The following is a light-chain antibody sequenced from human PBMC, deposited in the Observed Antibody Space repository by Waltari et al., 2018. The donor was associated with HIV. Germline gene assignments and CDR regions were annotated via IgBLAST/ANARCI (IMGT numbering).Light chain of an antibody. CDR2: WAS. CDR1: QKILFSSTNKNY. Sequence: DIVLTQSPDSLAVSLGERATMTCQSRQKILFSSTNKNYLSWYQQRPGQPPRLLIYWASSRESGVPERFTGSGSGTNFTLTISRLQADDVAVYFCQQYYSTPRTFGQGTKV. CDR3: QQYYSTPRT. J-gene: IGKJ1*01. V-gene: IGKV4-1*01.